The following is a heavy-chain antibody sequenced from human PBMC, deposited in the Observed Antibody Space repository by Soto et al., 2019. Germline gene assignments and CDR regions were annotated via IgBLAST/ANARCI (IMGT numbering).Heavy chain of an antibody. Sequence: PGGSLRLSCAASGFTFSSYGMHWVRQAPGKGLEWVAVISYDRSNKYYADSVKGRFTISRDNSKNSLYLQMNSLRAEDTAVYYCARPDPREGSDAFDIWGQGTMVTVSS. J-gene: IGHJ3*02. CDR2: ISYDRSNK. V-gene: IGHV3-30*03. CDR3: ARPDPREGSDAFDI. CDR1: GFTFSSYG. D-gene: IGHD3-10*01.